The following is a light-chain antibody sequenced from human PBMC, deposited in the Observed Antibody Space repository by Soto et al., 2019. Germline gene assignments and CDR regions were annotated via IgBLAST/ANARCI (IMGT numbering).Light chain of an antibody. CDR3: CSYAGSSTYV. Sequence: QSVLTQPASVSGSPGQSITISCTGSSSDVVSYNLVSWYQQHPGKAPKLMIYEATKRPSGISTRFSGSKSGNTASLTISGLQAEDEVDYYCCSYAGSSTYVFGLGTKVTVL. CDR2: EAT. V-gene: IGLV2-23*01. J-gene: IGLJ1*01. CDR1: SSDVVSYNL.